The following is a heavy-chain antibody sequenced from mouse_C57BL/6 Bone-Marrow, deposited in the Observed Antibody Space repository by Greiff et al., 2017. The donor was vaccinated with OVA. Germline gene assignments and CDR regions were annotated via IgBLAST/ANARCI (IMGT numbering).Heavy chain of an antibody. CDR2: IDPENGDT. CDR1: GFNIKDDY. J-gene: IGHJ1*03. CDR3: TYYYYGSDWYFDV. V-gene: IGHV14-4*01. Sequence: EVQLQESGAELVRPGASVKLSCTASGFNIKDDYMHWVKQRPEQGLEWIGWIDPENGDTEYASKFQGKATITADTTSNTAYLQLSSLTSEDTAVYYWTYYYYGSDWYFDVGGTGTTATVSS. D-gene: IGHD1-1*01.